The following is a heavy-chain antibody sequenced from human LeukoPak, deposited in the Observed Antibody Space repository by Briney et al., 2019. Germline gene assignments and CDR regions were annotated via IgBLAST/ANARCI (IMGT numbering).Heavy chain of an antibody. CDR3: ARDVDSGRFDP. CDR1: GSSINNYS. D-gene: IGHD3-10*01. J-gene: IGHJ5*02. Sequence: SETLSLTCSVSGSSINNYSWSWIRQPPGKGLEWIGYIYYSGSTNYNPSLKSRVTISVDTSKNQFSLKLSSVTAADTAVYYCARDVDSGRFDPWGQGTLVTVSS. CDR2: IYYSGST. V-gene: IGHV4-59*01.